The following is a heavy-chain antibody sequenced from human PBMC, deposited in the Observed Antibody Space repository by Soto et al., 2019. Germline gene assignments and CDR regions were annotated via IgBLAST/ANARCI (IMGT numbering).Heavy chain of an antibody. CDR2: MNPNSGNT. Sequence: GASVKVSCKASGYTFTSYDINWVRQATGQGLERMGWMNPNSGNTGYAQKLQGRVTMTRNTSISKAYMELSRLRSDDTAVYYFARDAPRITMVRGVIIASFPDAFDIWGQGTMVTVSS. CDR3: ARDAPRITMVRGVIIASFPDAFDI. J-gene: IGHJ3*02. V-gene: IGHV1-8*01. CDR1: GYTFTSYD. D-gene: IGHD3-10*01.